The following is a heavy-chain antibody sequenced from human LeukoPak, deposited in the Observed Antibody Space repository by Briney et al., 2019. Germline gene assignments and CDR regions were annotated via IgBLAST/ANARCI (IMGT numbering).Heavy chain of an antibody. J-gene: IGHJ6*02. D-gene: IGHD2-2*01. Sequence: SETLSLACTVSGGSIGSYYWNWLRQPPGKALEWIGYIYYSGSTNYNPSLKSRVTISVDTSKNQFSLKLSSVTAADTAVYYCARGCSSTSCDPYYYYAMDVWGQGTTVTVSS. CDR1: GGSIGSYY. CDR3: ARGCSSTSCDPYYYYAMDV. V-gene: IGHV4-59*01. CDR2: IYYSGST.